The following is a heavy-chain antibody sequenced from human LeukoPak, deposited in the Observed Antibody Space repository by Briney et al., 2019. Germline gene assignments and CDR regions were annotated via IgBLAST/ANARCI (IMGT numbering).Heavy chain of an antibody. CDR2: IHYSGST. CDR3: ARDSKNYYGSGSYYYYYYGMDV. D-gene: IGHD3-10*01. CDR1: GGSISSYY. J-gene: IGHJ6*04. Sequence: SETLSLTCTVSGGSISSYYWSWIRQPPGKGLEWVGYIHYSGSTNYNPSLKSRVTISVDTSKNQFSLKLSSVTAADTAVYYCARDSKNYYGSGSYYYYYYGMDVWGKGTTVTVSS. V-gene: IGHV4-59*01.